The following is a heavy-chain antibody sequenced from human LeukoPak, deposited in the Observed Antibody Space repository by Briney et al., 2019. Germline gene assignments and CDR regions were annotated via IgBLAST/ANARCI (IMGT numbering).Heavy chain of an antibody. Sequence: GTSVKVSCKASGFTFTSSAVQWVRQARGQRLEWIGWIVVGSGNTNYAQKFQERVTITRDMSTSTAYMELSSLRSEDTAVYYCAADRYVLLWFGESPDAFDIWGQGTLVTVSS. D-gene: IGHD3-10*01. CDR1: GFTFTSSA. J-gene: IGHJ4*02. CDR3: AADRYVLLWFGESPDAFDI. CDR2: IVVGSGNT. V-gene: IGHV1-58*01.